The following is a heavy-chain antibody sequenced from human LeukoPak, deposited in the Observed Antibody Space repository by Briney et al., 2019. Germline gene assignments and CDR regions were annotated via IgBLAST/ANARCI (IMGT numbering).Heavy chain of an antibody. Sequence: PGGSLRLSCVVSGFTFSTHGFHGVRQAPGKGLEGVSVIWHDGGRKEYADSVRGRFTISRDNSNLYLQMKSLRAEDTAIYYCARDIGNSGFNLDYWGQGTPVTVSS. CDR2: IWHDGGRK. V-gene: IGHV3-33*01. CDR3: ARDIGNSGFNLDY. CDR1: GFTFSTHG. J-gene: IGHJ4*02. D-gene: IGHD5-12*01.